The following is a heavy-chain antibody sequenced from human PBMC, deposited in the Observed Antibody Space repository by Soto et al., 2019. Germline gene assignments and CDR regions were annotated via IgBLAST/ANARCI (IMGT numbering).Heavy chain of an antibody. CDR2: ISGGGDST. Sequence: EVQLLESGGGLVQPGGSLRLSCAASGFTFSNYAMNWVRQAPGKGLEWVSRISGGGDSTDYADSVKGRFTTSRDNSKKPLYLQRNSLRAEDTAVYYCAKLPLREVAFAYLGPGTLVTVSS. CDR1: GFTFSNYA. J-gene: IGHJ4*02. V-gene: IGHV3-23*01. D-gene: IGHD1-26*01. CDR3: AKLPLREVAFAY.